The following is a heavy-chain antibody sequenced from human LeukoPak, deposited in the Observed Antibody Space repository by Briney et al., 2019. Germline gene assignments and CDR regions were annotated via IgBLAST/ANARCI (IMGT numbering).Heavy chain of an antibody. J-gene: IGHJ5*02. CDR3: ARDTNWFDP. D-gene: IGHD1-1*01. V-gene: IGHV4-59*01. CDR2: SGNT. CDR1: GASINNYY. Sequence: SETLSLTCTVSGASINNYYWTWIRQPPGKGLEWVGYSGNTNYNPSLKGRVTISIDTSKNQFSLKLTSVTAADTAIYYCARDTNWFDPWGLGTLVTVSS.